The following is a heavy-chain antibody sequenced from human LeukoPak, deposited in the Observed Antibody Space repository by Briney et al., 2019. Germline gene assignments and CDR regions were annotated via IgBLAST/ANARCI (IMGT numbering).Heavy chain of an antibody. D-gene: IGHD5-18*01. Sequence: GASVKVSCKASGGTFSSYAISWVRQAPGQGLEWMGRIIPILGIANYAQKFQGRVTVTADKSTSTAYMELSSLRSEDTAVYYCARDGDVDTAMAPFGYWGQGTLVTVSS. CDR1: GGTFSSYA. V-gene: IGHV1-69*04. CDR2: IIPILGIA. CDR3: ARDGDVDTAMAPFGY. J-gene: IGHJ4*02.